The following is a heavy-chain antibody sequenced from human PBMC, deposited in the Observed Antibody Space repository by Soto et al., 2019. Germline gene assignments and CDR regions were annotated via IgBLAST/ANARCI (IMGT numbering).Heavy chain of an antibody. CDR2: INSDGSST. CDR1: GFTFSSYW. J-gene: IGHJ6*02. D-gene: IGHD3-22*01. V-gene: IGHV3-74*01. Sequence: GGSLRLSCAASGFTFSSYWMHWVRQAPGKGLEWVSRINSDGSSTSYADSVKGRFTISRDNAKNTLYLQMNSLRAEDTAVYYCARDRVRKRYYDRSGSGMDVWGQGTPVTVSS. CDR3: ARDRVRKRYYDRSGSGMDV.